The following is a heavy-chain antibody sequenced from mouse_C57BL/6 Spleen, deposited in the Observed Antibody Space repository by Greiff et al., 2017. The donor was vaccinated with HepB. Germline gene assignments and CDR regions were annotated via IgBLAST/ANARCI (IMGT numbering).Heavy chain of an antibody. J-gene: IGHJ4*01. V-gene: IGHV5-9-1*02. CDR2: ISSGGDYI. D-gene: IGHD2-3*01. Sequence: EVMLVESGEGLVKPGGSLKLSCAASGFTFSSYAMSWVRQTPEKRLEWVAYISSGGDYIYYADTVKGRFTISRDNARNTLYLQMSSLKSEDTAMYYCTRDRGWSYAMDYWGQGTSVTVSS. CDR1: GFTFSSYA. CDR3: TRDRGWSYAMDY.